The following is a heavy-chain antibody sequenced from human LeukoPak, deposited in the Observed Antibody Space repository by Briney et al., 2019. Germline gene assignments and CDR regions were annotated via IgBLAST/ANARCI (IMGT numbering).Heavy chain of an antibody. CDR2: IRYDGNQK. CDR1: GFTFSSYG. CDR3: ARSRDYYDSSGDFQH. D-gene: IGHD3-22*01. V-gene: IGHV3-30*02. Sequence: GGSLRLSCAASGFTFSSYGMHWVRQAPGKGLEWVTFIRYDGNQKYYADPVKGRFTISKDNSKNTLYLQMNSLRAGDTAVYYCARSRDYYDSSGDFQHWGQGTLVTVSS. J-gene: IGHJ1*01.